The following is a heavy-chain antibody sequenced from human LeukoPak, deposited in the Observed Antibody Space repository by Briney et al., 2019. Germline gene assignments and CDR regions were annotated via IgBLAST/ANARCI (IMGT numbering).Heavy chain of an antibody. Sequence: GGALRLSCAPSGVTLSSSAMHCVRHATGKGLVWVSRISSDGSTTTYADSVKGRFTISRDNANNSLYMQMNSLRVEDTAVYYCVRVRSSSWYDYWGQGALVTVSS. V-gene: IGHV3-74*01. J-gene: IGHJ4*02. CDR3: VRVRSSSWYDY. D-gene: IGHD6-13*01. CDR2: ISSDGSTT. CDR1: GVTLSSSA.